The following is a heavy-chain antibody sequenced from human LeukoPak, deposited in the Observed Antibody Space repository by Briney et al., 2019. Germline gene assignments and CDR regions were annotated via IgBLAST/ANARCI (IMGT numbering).Heavy chain of an antibody. CDR2: ISWNSGSI. J-gene: IGHJ3*02. Sequence: GGSLRLSCAASGFTFDDYAMHWVRRAPGKGLEWVSGISWNSGSIGYADSVKGRFTISRDNAKNSLYLQMNSLRAEDTALYYCAKDLRGYSPDAFDIWGQGTMVTVSS. CDR1: GFTFDDYA. D-gene: IGHD5-18*01. V-gene: IGHV3-9*01. CDR3: AKDLRGYSPDAFDI.